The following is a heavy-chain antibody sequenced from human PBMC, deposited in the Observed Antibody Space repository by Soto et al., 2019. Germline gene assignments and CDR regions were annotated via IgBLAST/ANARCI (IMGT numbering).Heavy chain of an antibody. CDR2: INHSGST. CDR3: ARARSTMVRGVKFDY. D-gene: IGHD3-10*01. V-gene: IGHV4-34*01. J-gene: IGHJ4*02. Sequence: PSETLSLTCAVYGGSFSGYYWSWIRQPPGKGLEWIGEINHSGSTNYNPSLKSRVTISVDTSKNQFSLKLSSVTAADTAVYYCARARSTMVRGVKFDYWGQGTLVTVSS. CDR1: GGSFSGYY.